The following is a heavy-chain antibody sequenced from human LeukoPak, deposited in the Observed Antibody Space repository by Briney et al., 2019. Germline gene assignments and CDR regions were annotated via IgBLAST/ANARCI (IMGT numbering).Heavy chain of an antibody. D-gene: IGHD3-10*01. CDR3: ARAPYGITPLGY. CDR2: INSDGSST. Sequence: PGGSLRLSCAASGFTFSSYWMHWVRQAPGKGLVWGSRINSDGSSTSYADSVKGRFTISRDNAKNTLYLQMNSLRAEDTAVYYCARAPYGITPLGYWGQGTLVTVSS. CDR1: GFTFSSYW. V-gene: IGHV3-74*01. J-gene: IGHJ4*02.